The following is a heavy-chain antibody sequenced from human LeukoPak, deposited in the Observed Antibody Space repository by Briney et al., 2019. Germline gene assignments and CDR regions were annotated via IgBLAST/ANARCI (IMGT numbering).Heavy chain of an antibody. Sequence: SETLSLTCAVSGGSISGSNWWSWVRQPPGKGLEWIGEIYHSGSTNYNPSLKSRVTISVDKSKNQFSLKLSSVAAADTAVYYCARGEGPYGDYNYWGQGTLVTVSS. CDR2: IYHSGST. CDR3: ARGEGPYGDYNY. V-gene: IGHV4-4*02. J-gene: IGHJ4*02. CDR1: GGSISGSNW. D-gene: IGHD4-17*01.